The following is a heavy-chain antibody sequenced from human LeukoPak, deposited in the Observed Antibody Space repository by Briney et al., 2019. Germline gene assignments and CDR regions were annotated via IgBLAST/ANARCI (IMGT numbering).Heavy chain of an antibody. V-gene: IGHV1-18*04. CDR3: ARVYSSISYNWFDP. J-gene: IGHJ5*02. Sequence: ASVKVSCKASGYTFTNYYIHWVRQAPGQGLEWMGWISAYNGNTNYAQKLQGRVTMTTDTSTSTAYMELRSLRSDDTAVYYCARVYSSISYNWFDPWGQGTLVTVSS. CDR1: GYTFTNYY. CDR2: ISAYNGNT. D-gene: IGHD6-13*01.